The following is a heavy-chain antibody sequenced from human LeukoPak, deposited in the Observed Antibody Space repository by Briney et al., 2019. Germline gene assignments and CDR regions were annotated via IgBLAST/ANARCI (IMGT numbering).Heavy chain of an antibody. J-gene: IGHJ4*02. Sequence: ASVKVSCKASGYTFTSYDINWVRQATGQGLEWMGWVNPNSGNTGYAQKFQGRVTMTRNTSISTAYMELSSLGSEDTAVYYCARGITMVRGVLYPHNFDYWGQGTLVTVSS. CDR1: GYTFTSYD. CDR2: VNPNSGNT. CDR3: ARGITMVRGVLYPHNFDY. V-gene: IGHV1-8*01. D-gene: IGHD3-10*01.